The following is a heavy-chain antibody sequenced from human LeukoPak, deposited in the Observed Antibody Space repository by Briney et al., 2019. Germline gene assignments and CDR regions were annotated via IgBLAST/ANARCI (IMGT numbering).Heavy chain of an antibody. CDR1: GITVSSRY. Sequence: GALRLSCAASGITVSSRYMSWVRQAPGKGLEWVSVIYSGGSTYYADSVKGRFTISRDNSKNTLYLQMNSLRAEDTAVYYCASFYYYDAFDIWGQGTMVTVSS. J-gene: IGHJ3*02. CDR2: IYSGGST. CDR3: ASFYYYDAFDI. D-gene: IGHD3-10*01. V-gene: IGHV3-53*01.